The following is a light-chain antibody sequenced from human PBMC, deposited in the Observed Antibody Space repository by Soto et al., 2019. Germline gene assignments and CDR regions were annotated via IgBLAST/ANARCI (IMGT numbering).Light chain of an antibody. Sequence: EIVLAQAPSTLSLGPGESEKLSCRASQSVSSRLAWYHQKPGQSPRLLIYGASTRATGIPARFSGSGSGTEFTLTISSLQSEDFGLYYCHQYNTFWTFGQGTKVDNK. CDR2: GAS. J-gene: IGKJ1*01. CDR1: QSVSSR. CDR3: HQYNTFWT. V-gene: IGKV3-15*01.